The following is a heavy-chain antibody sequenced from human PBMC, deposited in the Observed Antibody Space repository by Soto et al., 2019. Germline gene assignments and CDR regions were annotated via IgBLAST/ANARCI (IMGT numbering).Heavy chain of an antibody. CDR3: ASSERKRWLQLPYYFDY. D-gene: IGHD5-12*01. V-gene: IGHV4-30-4*01. CDR2: IYYSGST. CDR1: GGSISSDNYY. J-gene: IGHJ4*02. Sequence: PSETLSLTCTVSGGSISSDNYYWSWIRQPPGKGLEWIGYIYYSGSTYYNPSLKSRVIISIDTSKNQFSLKLSSVTAADTAVYYCASSERKRWLQLPYYFDYWGQGTLVTVSS.